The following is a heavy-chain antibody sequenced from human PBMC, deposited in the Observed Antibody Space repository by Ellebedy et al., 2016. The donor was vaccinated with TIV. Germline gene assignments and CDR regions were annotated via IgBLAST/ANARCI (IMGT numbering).Heavy chain of an antibody. J-gene: IGHJ4*02. V-gene: IGHV1-2*02. Sequence: AASVKVSCKASGYTFTDYYMHWVRQAPGQGLEWMGWINPNSGATFYAQRFQGRVTMTRDTSISTTCMELTRLTPDDTAVYYCARDLPAGVGATVDYWGQGTLVTVPS. CDR3: ARDLPAGVGATVDY. CDR2: INPNSGAT. CDR1: GYTFTDYY. D-gene: IGHD1-26*01.